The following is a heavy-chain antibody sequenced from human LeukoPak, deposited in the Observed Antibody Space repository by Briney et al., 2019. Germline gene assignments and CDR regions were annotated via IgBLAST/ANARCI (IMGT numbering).Heavy chain of an antibody. V-gene: IGHV4-59*01. CDR3: ARAMASPTRWFDP. Sequence: SETLSLTCTVSGGSISSYYWSWIRQPPGKGLEWIGYIYYSGSTNYNPSLKSRVTISVDTSKNQFSLKLSSVTAADTAVYYCARAMASPTRWFDPWGQGTLVTVSP. D-gene: IGHD5-24*01. CDR2: IYYSGST. CDR1: GGSISSYY. J-gene: IGHJ5*02.